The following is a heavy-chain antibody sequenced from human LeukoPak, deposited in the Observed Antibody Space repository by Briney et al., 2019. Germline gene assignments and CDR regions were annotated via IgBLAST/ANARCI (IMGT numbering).Heavy chain of an antibody. CDR3: ARVGMVYSYGSPVDY. Sequence: GGSLRLSCAASGFTFSSYWMHWVRQAPGKGLVWVSRINSDGSSTSYADSVKGRFTISRDNSKNTLYLQMNSLRAEDTAVYYCARVGMVYSYGSPVDYWGQGTLVTVSS. J-gene: IGHJ4*02. CDR1: GFTFSSYW. CDR2: INSDGSST. V-gene: IGHV3-74*01. D-gene: IGHD5-18*01.